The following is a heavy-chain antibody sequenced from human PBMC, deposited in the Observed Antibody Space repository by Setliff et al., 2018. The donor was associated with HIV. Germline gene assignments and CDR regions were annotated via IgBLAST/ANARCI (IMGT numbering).Heavy chain of an antibody. V-gene: IGHV4-34*01. CDR2: INYSGST. Sequence: SETLSLTCAVYGGSFSDYYWSWIRQSPGKGLEWIGEINYSGSTNYNPSLKSRVTISIDTSKNQFSLKLSSVTAADTAVYYCARGLDSWSSHVFDMWGQGTMVTVSS. D-gene: IGHD6-6*01. J-gene: IGHJ3*02. CDR1: GGSFSDYY. CDR3: ARGLDSWSSHVFDM.